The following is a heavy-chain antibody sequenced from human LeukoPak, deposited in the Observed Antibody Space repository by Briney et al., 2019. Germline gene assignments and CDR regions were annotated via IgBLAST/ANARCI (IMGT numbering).Heavy chain of an antibody. D-gene: IGHD3-16*01. V-gene: IGHV4-34*01. CDR1: GGSFSGYY. CDR2: INHSGST. CDR3: ARGNSIMITFGGVAVDC. J-gene: IGHJ4*02. Sequence: PSETLSLTCAVYGGSFSGYYWSWIRQPPGKGLEWIGEINHSGSTNYNPSLKSRVTISVDTSKNQFSLKLSSVTAADTAVYYCARGNSIMITFGGVAVDCWGQGTLVTVSS.